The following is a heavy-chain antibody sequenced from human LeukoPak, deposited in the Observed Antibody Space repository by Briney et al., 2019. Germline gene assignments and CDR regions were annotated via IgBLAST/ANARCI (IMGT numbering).Heavy chain of an antibody. CDR3: ASSPSLEIGGEPYYMDV. J-gene: IGHJ6*03. CDR2: INHSGST. D-gene: IGHD2-21*01. V-gene: IGHV4-34*01. CDR1: GGSFSGYY. Sequence: SETLSLTCAVYGGSFSGYYWSWIRQPPGKGLEWIGEINHSGSTNYNPSLKNRVTISVDTSKNQFSLKLSSVTAADTAVYYCASSPSLEIGGEPYYMDVWGKGTTVTVSS.